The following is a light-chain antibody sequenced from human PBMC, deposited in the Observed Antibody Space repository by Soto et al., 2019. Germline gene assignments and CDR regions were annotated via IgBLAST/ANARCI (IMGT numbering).Light chain of an antibody. CDR1: QSISISY. Sequence: EIVLTQSPGTLSLSPGERATLSCRASQSISISYLAWYQQKAGLAPRLLIYGASIRATGIPDRFSGSGSGTDITLTISRLEPEDFAIYYCQQFGSSPPSVTFGQGTRLDIK. V-gene: IGKV3-20*01. CDR2: GAS. CDR3: QQFGSSPPSVT. J-gene: IGKJ5*01.